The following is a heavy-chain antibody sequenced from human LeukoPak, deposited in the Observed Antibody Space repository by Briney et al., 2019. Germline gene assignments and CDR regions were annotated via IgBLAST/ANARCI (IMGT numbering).Heavy chain of an antibody. V-gene: IGHV3-48*01. Sequence: PGGSLRLSCAASGFTFSSYHMIWVRQALGRGLEWVSYITSTSSSRNYADSVKSRFTISRDNAENSLYLQMNSLRAEDTAVYYCATVVQDVVGADYRGQGTLVTVSS. CDR3: ATVVQDVVGADY. CDR1: GFTFSSYH. D-gene: IGHD1-26*01. J-gene: IGHJ4*02. CDR2: ITSTSSSR.